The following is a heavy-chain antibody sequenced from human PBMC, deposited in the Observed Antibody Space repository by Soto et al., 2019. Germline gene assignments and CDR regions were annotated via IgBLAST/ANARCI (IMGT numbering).Heavy chain of an antibody. CDR2: IYYSGST. CDR3: ARHIYGWGERFDP. J-gene: IGHJ5*02. D-gene: IGHD3-10*01. Sequence: SETLSLTCTVSGGSISSYYWSWIRQPPGKGLEWIGYIYYSGSTNYNPSLKSRVTISVDTSKNQFSLKLSSVTAADTAVYYCARHIYGWGERFDPWGQGTLVTVSS. V-gene: IGHV4-59*08. CDR1: GGSISSYY.